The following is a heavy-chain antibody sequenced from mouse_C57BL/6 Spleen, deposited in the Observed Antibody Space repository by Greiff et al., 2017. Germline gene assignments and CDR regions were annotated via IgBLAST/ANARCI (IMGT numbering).Heavy chain of an antibody. J-gene: IGHJ1*03. V-gene: IGHV7-1*01. CDR1: GFTFSDFY. CDR3: ARDRSSYGYFDV. CDR2: SRNKANDYTT. D-gene: IGHD1-1*01. Sequence: EVQVVESGGGLVQSGRSLRLSCATSGFTFSDFYMEWVRQAPGKGLEWIAASRNKANDYTTEYSASVEGRFIVSRDTSQSILYLQMNALRAEDTAIYYCARDRSSYGYFDVWGTGTTVTVSS.